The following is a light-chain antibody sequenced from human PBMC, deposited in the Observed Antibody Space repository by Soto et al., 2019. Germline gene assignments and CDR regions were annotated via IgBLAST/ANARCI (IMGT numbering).Light chain of an antibody. CDR2: DAS. Sequence: AIQLTQSPSSLSASVGDRVTLTCRASQGISSALAWYQQKPGRAPKLLMFDASSLESGVPSRFSGSGSGTHFTLTISSLQPEDFATYYCQQFNSYPYTFGQGTKLEIK. V-gene: IGKV1-13*02. CDR3: QQFNSYPYT. CDR1: QGISSA. J-gene: IGKJ2*01.